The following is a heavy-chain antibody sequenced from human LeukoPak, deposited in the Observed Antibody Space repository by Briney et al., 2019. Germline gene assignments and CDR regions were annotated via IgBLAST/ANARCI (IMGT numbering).Heavy chain of an antibody. CDR2: ISYDGSNK. CDR1: GFTFSSYG. V-gene: IGHV3-30*18. CDR3: AKEHRDGYSYGQGLDY. J-gene: IGHJ4*02. Sequence: GGSLRLSCAASGFTFSSYGLHWVRQAPGKGLEWVAVISYDGSNKYYADSVKGRFTISRDNSKNTLYLQMNSLRAEDTAVYYCAKEHRDGYSYGQGLDYWGQGTLVTVSP. D-gene: IGHD5-18*01.